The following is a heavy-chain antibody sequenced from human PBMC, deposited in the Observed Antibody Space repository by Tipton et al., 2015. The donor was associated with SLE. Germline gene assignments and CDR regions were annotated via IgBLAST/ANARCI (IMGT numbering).Heavy chain of an antibody. Sequence: TLSLTCTVSGGSISSYYWSWIRQPPGKGLEWIGYIYYSGSTNYNPSLKSRVTISVDTSKNQFSLKLSSVTAADTAVYYCARRRSSSWGNWFDPWGQGSLVTV. CDR1: GGSISSYY. CDR2: IYYSGST. J-gene: IGHJ5*02. CDR3: ARRRSSSWGNWFDP. D-gene: IGHD6-13*01. V-gene: IGHV4-59*08.